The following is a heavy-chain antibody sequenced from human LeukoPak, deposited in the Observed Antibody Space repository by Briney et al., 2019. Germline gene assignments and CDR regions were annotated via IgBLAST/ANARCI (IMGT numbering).Heavy chain of an antibody. Sequence: GGSLRLSCAASGFTFSSYVMTWVRQAPGKGLEWVSGISGSGGSTYYADSVKGRFTISRDNSENTLYLQMNSLRAEDTAVYYCAAYYYGSGSFLFDYWGQGTLVTVSS. CDR2: ISGSGGST. CDR3: AAYYYGSGSFLFDY. CDR1: GFTFSSYV. D-gene: IGHD3-10*01. V-gene: IGHV3-23*01. J-gene: IGHJ4*02.